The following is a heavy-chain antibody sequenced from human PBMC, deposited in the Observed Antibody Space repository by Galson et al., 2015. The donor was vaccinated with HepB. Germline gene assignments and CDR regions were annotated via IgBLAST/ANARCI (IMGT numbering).Heavy chain of an antibody. Sequence: SVKVSCKASGYTFTSYGISWARQAPGQGLEWMGWISAYNGNTNYAQKLQGRVTMTTDTSTSTAYMELRSLRSDDTAVYYCARGLRRPTSLSSGWPDPYGMDVWGQGTTVTVSS. V-gene: IGHV1-18*04. J-gene: IGHJ6*02. CDR2: ISAYNGNT. D-gene: IGHD6-19*01. CDR1: GYTFTSYG. CDR3: ARGLRRPTSLSSGWPDPYGMDV.